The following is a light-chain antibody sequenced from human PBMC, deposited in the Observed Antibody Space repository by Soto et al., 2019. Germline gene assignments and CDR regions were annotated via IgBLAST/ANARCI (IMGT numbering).Light chain of an antibody. V-gene: IGKV3-15*01. CDR2: GAS. CDR1: QSISSN. Sequence: EIVMTQSPATPSVSPGERATLSCRASQSISSNLGWYQQRPGQAPRLLIYGASTRATGIPARFSGSGSGTEFTLTISSLQSEDFAVYYCQQYNTWRSITFGQGTRLEIK. CDR3: QQYNTWRSIT. J-gene: IGKJ5*01.